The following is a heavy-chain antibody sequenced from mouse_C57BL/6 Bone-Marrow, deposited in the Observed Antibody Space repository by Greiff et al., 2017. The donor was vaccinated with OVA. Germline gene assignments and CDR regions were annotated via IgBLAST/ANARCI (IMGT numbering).Heavy chain of an antibody. J-gene: IGHJ1*03. CDR1: GYAFSSSW. CDR3: ARGREYDGWYFDV. D-gene: IGHD2-4*01. CDR2: IYPGDGDT. Sequence: QVQLQQSGPELVKPGASVKISCKASGYAFSSSWMNWVKQRPGKGLEWIGRIYPGDGDTNYNGKFKGKATLTADKSSSTAYMQLSSLTSEDSAVYFCARGREYDGWYFDVWGTGTTVTVSS. V-gene: IGHV1-82*01.